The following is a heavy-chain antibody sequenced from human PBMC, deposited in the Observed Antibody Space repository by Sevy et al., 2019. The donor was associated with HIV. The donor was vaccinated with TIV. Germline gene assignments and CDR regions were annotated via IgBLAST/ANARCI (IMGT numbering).Heavy chain of an antibody. CDR1: GGSISSSSYY. V-gene: IGHV4-39*01. Sequence: SETLSLTCTVSGGSISSSSYYWGWIRQPPGKGLEWIGSIYYSGSTYYNPSLKGRVTISVDTSKNQFSLKLSSVTAADTAVYYCARSPALLWFGELLYENAFDIWGQGTMVTVSS. J-gene: IGHJ3*02. CDR3: ARSPALLWFGELLYENAFDI. D-gene: IGHD3-10*01. CDR2: IYYSGST.